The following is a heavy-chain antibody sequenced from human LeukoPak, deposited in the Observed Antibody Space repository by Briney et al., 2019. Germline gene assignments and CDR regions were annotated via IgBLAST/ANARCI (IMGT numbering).Heavy chain of an antibody. CDR2: ISSSSSTI. V-gene: IGHV3-48*01. J-gene: IGHJ4*02. CDR1: GFTFSSYS. Sequence: GGSLRLSYAASGFTFSSYSMNWVRLAPGKGLEWVSYISSSSSTIYYADSVKGRFTISRDTAKNSLYLQMNSLRAEDTAVYYCARDSGSYSGSYFDYWGQGTLVTVSS. CDR3: ARDSGSYSGSYFDY. D-gene: IGHD1-26*01.